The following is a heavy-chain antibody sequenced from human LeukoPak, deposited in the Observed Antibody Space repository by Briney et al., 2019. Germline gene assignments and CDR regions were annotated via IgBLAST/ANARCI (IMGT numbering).Heavy chain of an antibody. V-gene: IGHV3-48*01. CDR1: GITFSSYS. CDR2: ISSSGSTK. J-gene: IGHJ4*02. D-gene: IGHD2/OR15-2a*01. Sequence: GGSLRLSCGASGITFSSYSMNWVRQAPGKGLEWVSYISSSGSTKYYADSVKGRFTISRDNARNLLYLQMNSLRAEDTAVYFCARGGLSIMGYWGQGTLVTVSS. CDR3: ARGGLSIMGY.